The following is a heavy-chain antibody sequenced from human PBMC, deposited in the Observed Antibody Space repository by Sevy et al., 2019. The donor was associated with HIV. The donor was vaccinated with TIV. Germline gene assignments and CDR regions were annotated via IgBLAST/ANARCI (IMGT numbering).Heavy chain of an antibody. Sequence: GGSLRLSCAASGFTFSSYSMSWVRQAPGKGLEWVSYISSSSGTIYYADSVKGRFTISRDNAKNSPYLQMNSLRAEDTAVYYCARDWQQDYYDSSGYYDYWGQGTLVTVSS. V-gene: IGHV3-48*01. CDR2: ISSSSGTI. J-gene: IGHJ4*02. CDR1: GFTFSSYS. CDR3: ARDWQQDYYDSSGYYDY. D-gene: IGHD3-22*01.